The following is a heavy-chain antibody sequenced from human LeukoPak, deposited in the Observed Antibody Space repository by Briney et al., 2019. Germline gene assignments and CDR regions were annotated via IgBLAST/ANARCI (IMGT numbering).Heavy chain of an antibody. CDR2: IYHNGDT. CDR3: ARAGVVPAAISRAFGI. V-gene: IGHV4-30-4*08. CDR1: GGSIISGDYY. D-gene: IGHD2-2*02. J-gene: IGHJ3*02. Sequence: SETLSLTCIVSGGSIISGDYYWSWIRQPPGKGLEWIGYIYHNGDTYYNPSLKSRVFISVDTSKNQFSLKLSSVTAADTAVYYCARAGVVPAAISRAFGIWGQGSVVTVSS.